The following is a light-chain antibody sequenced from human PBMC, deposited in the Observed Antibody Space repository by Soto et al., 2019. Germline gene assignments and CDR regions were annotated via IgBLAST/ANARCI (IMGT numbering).Light chain of an antibody. CDR2: AAS. V-gene: IGKV1-39*01. Sequence: DIQMTQSPSSLSASVGDRVTINCRASQSINTYLNWYQQRPGKAPKLLIFAASALQSGVPSRFSGSGSGTDFTLTISNLQPEDFATYYCQQSSSNFMFTFGQGTKLEIK. CDR1: QSINTY. CDR3: QQSSSNFMFT. J-gene: IGKJ2*01.